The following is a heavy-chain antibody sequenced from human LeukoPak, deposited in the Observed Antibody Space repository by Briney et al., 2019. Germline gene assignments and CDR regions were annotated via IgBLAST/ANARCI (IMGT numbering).Heavy chain of an antibody. Sequence: GASVKVSCKASGYTFTGYYMHWVRQAPGQGLEWMGWINPNSGGTNYAQKFQGRVTMTRDTSISTAYMELSRLRSDDTAVYYCARQGPRSTSNYDFWSGYLWGQGTLVTVSS. J-gene: IGHJ4*02. D-gene: IGHD3-3*01. CDR1: GYTFTGYY. CDR3: ARQGPRSTSNYDFWSGYL. CDR2: INPNSGGT. V-gene: IGHV1-2*02.